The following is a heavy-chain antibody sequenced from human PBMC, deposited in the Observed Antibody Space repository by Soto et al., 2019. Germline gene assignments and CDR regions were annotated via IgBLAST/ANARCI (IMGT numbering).Heavy chain of an antibody. D-gene: IGHD3-10*01. CDR1: GFRFEQYV. J-gene: IGHJ4*02. V-gene: IGHV3-9*01. CDR2: VSPTGDTV. CDR3: LKDAPNGPVDE. Sequence: VQVVASGGGLVQPGRSLRLSCAVSGFRFEQYVMHWVRQAPGKGLECVSTVSPTGDTVAYADSVEGRFTVSRDNAKNALYLQMNSLTVGYTAFYYCLKDAPNGPVDEWGEGTLVTVSS.